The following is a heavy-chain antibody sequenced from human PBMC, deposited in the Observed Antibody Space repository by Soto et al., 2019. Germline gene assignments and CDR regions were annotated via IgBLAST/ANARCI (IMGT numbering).Heavy chain of an antibody. CDR2: FDPEDGET. CDR3: ATAVGYCSSTSCSLHYFDY. J-gene: IGHJ4*02. CDR1: GYTLTELS. Sequence: ASVKVSCKVSGYTLTELSMHWVLQAPGKGLEWMGGFDPEDGETIYAQKFQGRVTMTEDTSTDTAYMELSSLRSEDTAVYYCATAVGYCSSTSCSLHYFDYWGQGTLVTVSS. V-gene: IGHV1-24*01. D-gene: IGHD2-2*01.